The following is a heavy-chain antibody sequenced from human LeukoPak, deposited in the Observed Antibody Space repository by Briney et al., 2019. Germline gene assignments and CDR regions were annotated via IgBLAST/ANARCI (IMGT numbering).Heavy chain of an antibody. D-gene: IGHD3-9*01. CDR1: GGSFSGYY. CDR2: INHSGGT. V-gene: IGHV4-34*01. Sequence: PSETLPHTCAVYGGSFSGYYWSWIRQPPGKGLEWIGEINHSGGTNYNPSLKSRVTISVDTSKNQFSLKLSSATAADTAVYYCARTILTGYSFDYWGQGTLVTVSS. CDR3: ARTILTGYSFDY. J-gene: IGHJ4*02.